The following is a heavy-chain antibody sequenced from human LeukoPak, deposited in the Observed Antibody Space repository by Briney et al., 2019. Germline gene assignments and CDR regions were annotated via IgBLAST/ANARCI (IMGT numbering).Heavy chain of an antibody. CDR2: IYYSGST. J-gene: IGHJ4*02. CDR3: ARGGDSSSWPIDY. V-gene: IGHV4-31*03. Sequence: SETLSLTCTVSGGSISSGGYYWSWIRQNPGKGLEWIGYIYYSGSTYYNPSLKSRVTISVDTSKNQFSLKLSSVTAADTAVYYCARGGDSSSWPIDYWGQGTLVTVSS. D-gene: IGHD6-13*01. CDR1: GGSISSGGYY.